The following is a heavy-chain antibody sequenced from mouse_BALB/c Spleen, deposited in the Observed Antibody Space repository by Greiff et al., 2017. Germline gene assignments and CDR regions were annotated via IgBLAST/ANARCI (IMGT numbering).Heavy chain of an antibody. CDR3: ARRMITGYSAMDY. CDR2: ISSGGST. CDR1: GFTFSSYA. V-gene: IGHV5-6-5*01. Sequence: DVKLVESGGGLVKPGGSLKLSCAASGFTFSSYAMSWVRQTPEKRLEWVASISSGGSTYYPDSVKGRFTISRDNARNTLYLQMSSLRSEDTAMYYCARRMITGYSAMDYWGQGTSVTVSA. D-gene: IGHD2-4*01. J-gene: IGHJ4*01.